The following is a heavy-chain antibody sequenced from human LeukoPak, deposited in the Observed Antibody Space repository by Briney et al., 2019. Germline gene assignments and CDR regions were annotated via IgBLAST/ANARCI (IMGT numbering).Heavy chain of an antibody. CDR3: ARGEYSGNANRIERRLFYFDY. CDR2: IYASGNT. Sequence: SETLSLTCTVCGGSISSYYWSWIRQPPGKGLEWIGYIYASGNTKYNPSVKSRVTISEGTPKRQFSLKLRSVTAADTAVYYCARGEYSGNANRIERRLFYFDYWGQGSLVTVSS. D-gene: IGHD5-12*01. V-gene: IGHV4-4*09. CDR1: GGSISSYY. J-gene: IGHJ4*01.